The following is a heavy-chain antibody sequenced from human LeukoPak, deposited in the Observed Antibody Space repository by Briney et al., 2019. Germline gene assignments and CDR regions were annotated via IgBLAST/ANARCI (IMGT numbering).Heavy chain of an antibody. V-gene: IGHV4-34*01. CDR3: AREDSSGYYPMLLDY. CDR1: GGSFSGYY. CDR2: INHSGST. D-gene: IGHD3-22*01. J-gene: IGHJ4*02. Sequence: PSETLSLTCAVYGGSFSGYYWSWIRQPPGKGLEWIGEINHSGSTNYNPSLKSRVTISVDTSKNQFSLKLSSVTAADTAVYYCAREDSSGYYPMLLDYWGQGTLVTVSS.